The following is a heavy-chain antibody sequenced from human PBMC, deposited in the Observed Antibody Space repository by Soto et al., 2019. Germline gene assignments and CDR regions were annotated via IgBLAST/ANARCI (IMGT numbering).Heavy chain of an antibody. J-gene: IGHJ4*02. CDR3: ARDQGSHPGD. V-gene: IGHV4-4*02. CDR2: IHHSGST. D-gene: IGHD6-13*01. CDR1: GLSISSDNW. Sequence: QVQLQESGPGLVRPSGTVSLTCAVSGLSISSDNWWSWVRQPPGKGLEWIGEIHHSGSTSYNPSRKSRVTMSVVPSKDLFSLTLNSVTAADTAFYYCARDQGSHPGDWGQGTLVSVSS.